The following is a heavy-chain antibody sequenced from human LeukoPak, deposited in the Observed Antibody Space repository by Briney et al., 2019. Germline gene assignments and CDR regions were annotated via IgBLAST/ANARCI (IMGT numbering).Heavy chain of an antibody. J-gene: IGHJ4*02. Sequence: SETLSLTCAVYGGSFSGYYWSWIRQPPGKGLEWIGEINHSGSTNYNPSLKSRVTISVDTSKNQFSLKLSSVTAADTAVYYCARVLERLRWYPRSPLDYWGQGTLVTVSS. CDR3: ARVLERLRWYPRSPLDY. V-gene: IGHV4-34*01. D-gene: IGHD4-23*01. CDR2: INHSGST. CDR1: GGSFSGYY.